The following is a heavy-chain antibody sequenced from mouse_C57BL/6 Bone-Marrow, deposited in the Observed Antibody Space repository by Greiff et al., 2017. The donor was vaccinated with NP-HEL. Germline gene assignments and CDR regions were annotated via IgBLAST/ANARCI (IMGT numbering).Heavy chain of an antibody. CDR3: TTGGSSPYAMDY. CDR1: GFNIKDDY. J-gene: IGHJ4*01. D-gene: IGHD1-1*01. Sequence: VHVKQSGAELVRPGASVKLSCTVSGFNIKDDYMHWVKQRPEQGLEWIGWIDPENGDTEYASKFQGKATITAYTSSNTAYLQLSSLTSEDTAVYYGTTGGSSPYAMDYWGQGTSVTVSS. CDR2: IDPENGDT. V-gene: IGHV14-4*01.